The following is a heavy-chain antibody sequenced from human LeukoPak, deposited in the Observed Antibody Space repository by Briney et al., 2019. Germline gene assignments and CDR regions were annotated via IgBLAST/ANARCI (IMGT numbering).Heavy chain of an antibody. J-gene: IGHJ4*02. D-gene: IGHD3-22*01. V-gene: IGHV3-53*01. Sequence: GGSLRLSCAASGFTVSSNYMNWVRQAPATGLEWVSVIYSGGSTYYADSVKGRFTISRDNSKNTVYLQMKSLRAEDTAVYYCARDLNYDSAYWGQGTLVTVSS. CDR3: ARDLNYDSAY. CDR2: IYSGGST. CDR1: GFTVSSNY.